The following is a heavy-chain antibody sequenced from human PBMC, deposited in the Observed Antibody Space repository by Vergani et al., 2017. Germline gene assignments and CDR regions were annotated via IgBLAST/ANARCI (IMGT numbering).Heavy chain of an antibody. CDR1: GYTFTGYY. CDR2: INPNSGGT. V-gene: IGHV1-2*04. CDR3: ARTYSSGYYYYYYYMDV. Sequence: QVQLVQSGAEVKKPGASVKVSCKASGYTFTGYYMHWVRQAPGQGLEWMGWINPNSGGTNYAQKFQGWVTMTTDTSTSTAYMELRSLRSDDTAVYYCARTYSSGYYYYYYYMDVWGKGTTVTVSS. D-gene: IGHD3-22*01. J-gene: IGHJ6*03.